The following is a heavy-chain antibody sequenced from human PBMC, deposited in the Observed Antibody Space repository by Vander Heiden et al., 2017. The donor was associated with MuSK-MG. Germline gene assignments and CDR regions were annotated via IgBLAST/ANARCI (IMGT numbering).Heavy chain of an antibody. V-gene: IGHV4-59*01. CDR1: GCSISSSY. CDR2: IYYSGST. CDR3: ARGRIAVAGMDV. J-gene: IGHJ6*02. D-gene: IGHD6-19*01. Sequence: QLQESRPRLVTPSATLSLTCTVSGCSISSSYWSWIPHPPGKGLEWIGYIYYSGSTNYNPALKSRVTISVDTSKNQFSLKLRSVTAADTAVYYCARGRIAVAGMDVWGQGTTVTVSS.